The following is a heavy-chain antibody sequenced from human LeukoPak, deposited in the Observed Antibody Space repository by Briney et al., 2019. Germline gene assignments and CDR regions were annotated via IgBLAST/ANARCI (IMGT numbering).Heavy chain of an antibody. D-gene: IGHD3-22*01. Sequence: GGSLRLSCAASGFTFSSYSMNWVRQAPGKGLEWVSSISSSSSYIYYADSVKGRFTISRDNAKNSLYLQMNSLRAEDTAVYYYARDSSLDYYDSSADFDYWGQGTLVTVSS. CDR1: GFTFSSYS. V-gene: IGHV3-21*01. J-gene: IGHJ4*02. CDR2: ISSSSSYI. CDR3: ARDSSLDYYDSSADFDY.